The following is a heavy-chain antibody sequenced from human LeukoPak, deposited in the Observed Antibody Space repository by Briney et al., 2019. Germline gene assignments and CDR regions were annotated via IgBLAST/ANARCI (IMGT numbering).Heavy chain of an antibody. CDR2: TSDSGGST. J-gene: IGHJ4*02. V-gene: IGHV3-23*01. CDR3: AKRGVVIRVILVGFHKEAYYFDS. D-gene: IGHD3-22*01. CDR1: GITLSNYG. Sequence: GGSLTLSCAVSGITLSNYGMSWVRQAPGKGLEWVAGTSDSGGSTNYADSVKGRFTISRDNPKNTLFLQMNSLRAEDTAVYFCAKRGVVIRVILVGFHKEAYYFDSWGQGALVTVSS.